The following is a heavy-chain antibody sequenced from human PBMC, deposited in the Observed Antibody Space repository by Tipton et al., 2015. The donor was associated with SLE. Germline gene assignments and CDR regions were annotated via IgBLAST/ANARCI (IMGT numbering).Heavy chain of an antibody. CDR2: IYHSGST. CDR1: DYSISSGYY. V-gene: IGHV4-38-2*01. CDR3: ARRPWGGFDY. D-gene: IGHD3-10*01. J-gene: IGHJ4*02. Sequence: TLSLTCAVSDYSISSGYYWGWIRQPPGKGLEWIGSIYHSGSTYYSPSLKSRVTISVDTSKNQFSLKVSSVTAGDTAVYYCARRPWGGFDYWGQGTLVTVSS.